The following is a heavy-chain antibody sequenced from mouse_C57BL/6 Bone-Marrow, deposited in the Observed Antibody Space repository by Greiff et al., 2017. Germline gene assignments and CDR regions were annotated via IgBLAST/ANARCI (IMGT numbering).Heavy chain of an antibody. J-gene: IGHJ2*01. CDR2: IDPENGDT. CDR3: TGYGNYYY. CDR1: GFNIKDDY. V-gene: IGHV14-4*01. D-gene: IGHD2-10*02. Sequence: VQLQQSGAELVRPGASVKLSCTASGFNIKDDYMHWVKQRPEQGLEWIGWIDPENGDTEYASKFQGKATITADPSSNTAYLQLSSLTSEDTAVYYCTGYGNYYYWGQGTTLTVSS.